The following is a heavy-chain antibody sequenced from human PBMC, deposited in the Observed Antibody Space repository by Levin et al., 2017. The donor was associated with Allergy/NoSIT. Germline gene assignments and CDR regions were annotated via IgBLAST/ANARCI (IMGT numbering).Heavy chain of an antibody. CDR3: ARDYYYGSGSYSPFDY. CDR1: GFTFSSYG. J-gene: IGHJ4*02. V-gene: IGHV3-33*01. D-gene: IGHD3-10*01. Sequence: GESLKISCAASGFTFSSYGMHWVRQAPGKGLEWVAVIWYDGSNKYYADSVKGRFTISRDNSKNTLYLQMNSLRAEDTAVYYCARDYYYGSGSYSPFDYWGQGTLVTVSS. CDR2: IWYDGSNK.